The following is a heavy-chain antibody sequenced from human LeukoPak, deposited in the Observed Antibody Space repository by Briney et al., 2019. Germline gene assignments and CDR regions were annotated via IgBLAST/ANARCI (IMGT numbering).Heavy chain of an antibody. CDR3: ARGHQDDFWSGYYSLGYYYCGMDV. D-gene: IGHD3-3*01. CDR2: ISYDGSNK. J-gene: IGHJ6*02. Sequence: PGRSLRLSCAASGFTFSSYAMHWVRQAPGRGLEWVAVISYDGSNKYYADSVKGRFTISRDNSKNTLYLQMNSLRAEDTAVYYCARGHQDDFWSGYYSLGYYYCGMDVWGQGTTVTVSS. V-gene: IGHV3-30-3*01. CDR1: GFTFSSYA.